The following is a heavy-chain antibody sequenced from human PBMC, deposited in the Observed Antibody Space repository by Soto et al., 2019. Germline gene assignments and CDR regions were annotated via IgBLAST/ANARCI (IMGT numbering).Heavy chain of an antibody. CDR2: ISAYNGDT. V-gene: IGHV1-18*01. CDR3: ARLLYSSSTRDHYYFYGLDV. D-gene: IGHD3-22*01. CDR1: GYTFTNYG. Sequence: ASVKVSCKTSGYTFTNYGITWVRQAPGQGLKWMGWISAYNGDTKYAQKVQGRVTMTTDTSTSTAYMELRSLRSDDTAVYYCARLLYSSSTRDHYYFYGLDVWGQGTTVTVSS. J-gene: IGHJ6*02.